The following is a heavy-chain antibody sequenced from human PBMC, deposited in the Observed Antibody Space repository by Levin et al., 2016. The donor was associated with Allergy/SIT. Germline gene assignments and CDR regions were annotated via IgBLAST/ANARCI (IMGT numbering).Heavy chain of an antibody. Sequence: ASVKVSCKASGYTFSSYDINWVRQATGQGLEWMAWMNPNSDDSEHAQKFQGRVTMTSGTSINTAYMELSRLLSDDTAVYYCVIGGPVAGIRTTLFEHWGQGTLVTVSS. CDR1: GYTFSSYD. V-gene: IGHV1-8*01. D-gene: IGHD6-19*01. CDR2: MNPNSDDS. CDR3: VIGGPVAGIRTTLFEH. J-gene: IGHJ4*02.